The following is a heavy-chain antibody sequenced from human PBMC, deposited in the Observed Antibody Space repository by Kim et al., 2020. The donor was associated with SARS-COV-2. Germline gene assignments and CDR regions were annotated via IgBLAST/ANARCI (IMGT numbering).Heavy chain of an antibody. CDR3: ARFNGPGRTVRGVNRARASGWFDP. D-gene: IGHD3-10*01. CDR1: GGSFSNYY. CDR2: VNHSGST. J-gene: IGHJ5*02. V-gene: IGHV4-34*01. Sequence: SETLSLTCADYGGSFSNYYWSWIRQPPGKGLEWIGEVNHSGSTNYNPSLKSRVTISVDTSKKQFPLKLSSVTAADTAVYYCARFNGPGRTVRGVNRARASGWFDPWGQGTLVTVSS.